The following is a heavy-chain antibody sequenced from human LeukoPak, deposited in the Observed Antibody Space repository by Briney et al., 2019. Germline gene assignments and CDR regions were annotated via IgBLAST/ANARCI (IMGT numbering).Heavy chain of an antibody. V-gene: IGHV1-2*02. D-gene: IGHD3-3*01. CDR3: ARGAFLEWLWAVRAGFDY. CDR2: INPNSGGT. Sequence: ASVKVSCKASGYTFTDYYMHWVRQAPGQGLEWMGWINPNSGGTNYAQKFQGRVTMTRGTSISTAYMELSRLRSDDTAVYYCARGAFLEWLWAVRAGFDYWGQGTLVTVSS. J-gene: IGHJ4*02. CDR1: GYTFTDYY.